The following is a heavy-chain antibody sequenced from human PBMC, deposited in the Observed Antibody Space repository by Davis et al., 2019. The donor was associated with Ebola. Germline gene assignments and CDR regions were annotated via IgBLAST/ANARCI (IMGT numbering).Heavy chain of an antibody. CDR2: INHSGST. Sequence: SETLSLTCAVYGGSFSGYYWSWIRQPPGKGLEWIGEINHSGSTNYNPSLKSRVTISVDTSRNQFSLKLSSVTAADTAVYYCARVRGYCSGGSCYSLEMATPYFDYWGQGTLVTVSS. D-gene: IGHD2-15*01. J-gene: IGHJ4*02. CDR3: ARVRGYCSGGSCYSLEMATPYFDY. V-gene: IGHV4-34*01. CDR1: GGSFSGYY.